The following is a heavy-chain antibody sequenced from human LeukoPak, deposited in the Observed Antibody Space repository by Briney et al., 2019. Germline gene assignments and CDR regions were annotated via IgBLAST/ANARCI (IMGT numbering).Heavy chain of an antibody. CDR2: IYYSGST. CDR1: GGSISSDY. D-gene: IGHD1-26*01. V-gene: IGHV4-59*08. CDR3: ARRSLVRTVGYYYAMDV. J-gene: IGHJ6*02. Sequence: SETLSLTCIVSGGSISSDYWSWIRQPPGKGLEWIGYIYYSGSTNYNPSLKSRATISVDTSKKQFSLNLSSVTAADTAVYYCARRSLVRTVGYYYAMDVWGQGTTVTVSS.